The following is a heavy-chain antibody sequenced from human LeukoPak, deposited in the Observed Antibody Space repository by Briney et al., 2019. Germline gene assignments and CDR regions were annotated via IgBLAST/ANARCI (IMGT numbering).Heavy chain of an antibody. Sequence: GRSLRLSCAASGFTFSTYAMHWVRQAPGKGLEWVAVISYDGRDKKYADSVKGRLTISRDNSQNTLYLQMNSLRAEDTAVYYCAKDSGNYAKYYFDYWGQGTLVTVSS. D-gene: IGHD1-26*01. CDR3: AKDSGNYAKYYFDY. CDR1: GFTFSTYA. V-gene: IGHV3-30*04. J-gene: IGHJ4*02. CDR2: ISYDGRDK.